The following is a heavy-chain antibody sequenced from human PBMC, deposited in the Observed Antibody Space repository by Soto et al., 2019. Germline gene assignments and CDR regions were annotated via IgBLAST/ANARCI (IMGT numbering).Heavy chain of an antibody. CDR3: AKAMTGATRTFDV. D-gene: IGHD3-9*01. V-gene: IGHV4-39*01. J-gene: IGHJ3*01. CDR1: GDSLSSSTYY. CDR2: IQYSGNT. Sequence: QLQLQESGPGLVKPSETLSLTCTVSGDSLSSSTYYWGWIRQPPGKGLEWIGSIQYSGNTYYNPSLKSRRTTSSDTSKNQLSLKLSSVTDADTAVYYCAKAMTGATRTFDVWGQGTMVTVSS.